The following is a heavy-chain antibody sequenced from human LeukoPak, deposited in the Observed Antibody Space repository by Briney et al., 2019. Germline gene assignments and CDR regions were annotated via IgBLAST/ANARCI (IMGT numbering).Heavy chain of an antibody. CDR1: GFTFSTYS. Sequence: GGSLRLSCAASGFTFSTYSMHWVRQAPAQGLEWVSIISHDGNDKNYADSVKGRFTISRDNSKNNTMYLQMNTLRADDTALYFCVRDRGVTASGRFEFWGQGTLVTVS. CDR3: VRDRGVTASGRFEF. CDR2: ISHDGNDK. D-gene: IGHD3-10*01. J-gene: IGHJ4*02. V-gene: IGHV3-30*04.